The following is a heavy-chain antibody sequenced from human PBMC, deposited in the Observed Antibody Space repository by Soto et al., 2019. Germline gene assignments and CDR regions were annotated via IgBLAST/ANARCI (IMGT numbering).Heavy chain of an antibody. Sequence: SETLSLTCTVSGGSISSGGYYWSWIRQHPGKGLEWIGYIYYSGSTYYNPSLKSRVTISVDTSKNQFSLKLSSVTAADTAVYYCARGFRNSLTLNWFDPWGQGTLVTVSS. D-gene: IGHD1-7*01. CDR3: ARGFRNSLTLNWFDP. V-gene: IGHV4-31*03. J-gene: IGHJ5*02. CDR1: GGSISSGGYY. CDR2: IYYSGST.